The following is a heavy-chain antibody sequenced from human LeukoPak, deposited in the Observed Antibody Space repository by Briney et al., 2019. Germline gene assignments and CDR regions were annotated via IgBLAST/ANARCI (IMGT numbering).Heavy chain of an antibody. Sequence: GGSLRLSCAASGFTFSSYAMNWVRQAPGKGLEWVSVISSSGGTTYYADSVKGRFTISRDNSKNTLYLQMNSLSAEDTAIYYCAKKFSNTWRALDYWGQGTLVTVSS. V-gene: IGHV3-23*01. J-gene: IGHJ4*02. CDR2: ISSSGGTT. D-gene: IGHD6-6*01. CDR1: GFTFSSYA. CDR3: AKKFSNTWRALDY.